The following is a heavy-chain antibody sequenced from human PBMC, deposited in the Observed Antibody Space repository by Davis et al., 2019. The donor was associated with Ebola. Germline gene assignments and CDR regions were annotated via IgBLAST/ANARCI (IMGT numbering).Heavy chain of an antibody. CDR3: ARDFDGGNYYFDY. D-gene: IGHD3-9*01. V-gene: IGHV1-69*13. CDR2: IIPIFDTP. Sequence: SVKVSCKTSGGSFSSHPISWVRQAPRQGLEWMGGIIPIFDTPHYAQKFQGRITITADESTSTAYMELSSLRSEDTATYFCARDFDGGNYYFDYWGPGTPVTVSS. J-gene: IGHJ4*02. CDR1: GGSFSSHP.